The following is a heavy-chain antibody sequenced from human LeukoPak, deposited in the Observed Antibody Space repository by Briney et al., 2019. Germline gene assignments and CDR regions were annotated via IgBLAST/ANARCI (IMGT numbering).Heavy chain of an antibody. CDR3: ARDRCEWTTVVNAPPLYYYYGMDV. D-gene: IGHD4-23*01. Sequence: GASVKVSCKASGGTFSSYAISWVRQAPGQGLEWMGGIIPIFGTANYAQKFQGRVTITADESTSTAYMELSSLRSEDTAVYYCARDRCEWTTVVNAPPLYYYYGMDVWGQGTTVTVSS. V-gene: IGHV1-69*13. CDR1: GGTFSSYA. CDR2: IIPIFGTA. J-gene: IGHJ6*02.